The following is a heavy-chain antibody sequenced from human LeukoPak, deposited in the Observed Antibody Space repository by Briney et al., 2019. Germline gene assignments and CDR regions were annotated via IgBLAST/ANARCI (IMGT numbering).Heavy chain of an antibody. CDR2: IYTSGST. D-gene: IGHD1-26*01. CDR3: ARSVGATPYSAFDI. J-gene: IGHJ3*02. Sequence: PSETLSLTCTVSGGSISSYYWSWIRQPPGKGLEWIGYIYTSGSTNYNPSLKSRVTISVDTSKNQFSLKLSSVTAADTAVYYCARSVGATPYSAFDIWGQGTMVTVSS. V-gene: IGHV4-4*09. CDR1: GGSISSYY.